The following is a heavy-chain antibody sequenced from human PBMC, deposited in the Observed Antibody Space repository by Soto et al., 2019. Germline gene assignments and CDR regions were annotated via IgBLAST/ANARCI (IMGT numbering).Heavy chain of an antibody. Sequence: SVKVSCKASGGTFSSYAISWVRQAPGQGLEWMGGIIPIFGTANYAQKFQGRVTITADKSTSTAYMELSSLRSEDTAVYYCARDPIRDHDNTIFGRHYYGMDVWGQGTTVTVSS. J-gene: IGHJ6*02. CDR1: GGTFSSYA. D-gene: IGHD3-3*01. CDR3: ARDPIRDHDNTIFGRHYYGMDV. CDR2: IIPIFGTA. V-gene: IGHV1-69*06.